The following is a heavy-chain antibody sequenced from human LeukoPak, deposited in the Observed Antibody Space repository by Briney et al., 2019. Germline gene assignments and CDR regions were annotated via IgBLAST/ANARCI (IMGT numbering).Heavy chain of an antibody. V-gene: IGHV3-48*04. CDR3: AREAGRWLQLKGYYYMDV. J-gene: IGHJ6*03. CDR1: GFTFSSYS. D-gene: IGHD5-24*01. CDR2: ISSSSSTI. Sequence: PGGSLRLSCAASGFTFSSYSMNWVRQAPGKGLEWVSYISSSSSTIYYADSVKGRFTISRDNAKNSLYLQMNSLRAEDTAVYYCAREAGRWLQLKGYYYMDVWGKGTTVTVSS.